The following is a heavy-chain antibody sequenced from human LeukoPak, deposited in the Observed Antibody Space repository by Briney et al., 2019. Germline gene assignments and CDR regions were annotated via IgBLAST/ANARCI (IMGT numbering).Heavy chain of an antibody. J-gene: IGHJ4*02. Sequence: SETLSLTCTVSGYSMSSGYYWGWIRQPPERGLEWIGEIYHSGSTNYNPSLKSRVTISLDKSNNQFSLKLSSVTAADTAVYYCAKDIGSSTPRDYWGQGTLVTVSS. CDR1: GYSMSSGYY. D-gene: IGHD6-13*01. CDR3: AKDIGSSTPRDY. CDR2: IYHSGST. V-gene: IGHV4-38-2*02.